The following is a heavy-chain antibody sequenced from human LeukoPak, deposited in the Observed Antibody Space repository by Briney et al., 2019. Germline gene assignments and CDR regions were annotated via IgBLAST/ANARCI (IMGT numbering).Heavy chain of an antibody. CDR2: ISGSGSNT. CDR3: AKSVRGYTYYFDC. V-gene: IGHV3-23*01. J-gene: IGHJ4*02. CDR1: GFTFNNYA. Sequence: GGSLRLSCAASGFTFNNYAMSWVRQAPGKGLEWVSTISGSGSNTYYADSVKGRFTISRDNSKNTLCLQMNSLRAEDTAVYYCAKSVRGYTYYFDCWGQGTLVTVSS. D-gene: IGHD5-12*01.